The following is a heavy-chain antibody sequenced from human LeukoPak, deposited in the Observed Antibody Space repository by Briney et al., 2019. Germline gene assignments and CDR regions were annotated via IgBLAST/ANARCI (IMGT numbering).Heavy chain of an antibody. CDR1: GYAIGSSHF. D-gene: IGHD2-21*01. V-gene: IGHV4-38-2*01. J-gene: IGHJ2*01. Sequence: PSETLSLTCDVSGYAIGSSHFWGCIRQPPGRVLQWIGHVNFHGTSAYNASLRGRVTISIEASKNRFSLRLTSVTGADAAIYYCARVVSQAAPDWYMDVWGGGTVVIVSS. CDR3: ARVVSQAAPDWYMDV. CDR2: VNFHGTS.